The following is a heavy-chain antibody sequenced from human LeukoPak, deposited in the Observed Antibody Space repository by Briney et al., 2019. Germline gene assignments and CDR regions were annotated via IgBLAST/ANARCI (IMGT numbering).Heavy chain of an antibody. CDR1: GGSISSSSYY. Sequence: NPSETLSLTCTVSGGSISSSSYYWGWIRQPPGKGLEWIGSIYYSGSTYYNPSLKSRVTISVDTSKNQFSLKLSSVTAADTAVYYCARRKARSYYYDSSGYQPTPLTKYYFDYWGQGTLVTVSS. D-gene: IGHD3-22*01. V-gene: IGHV4-39*07. J-gene: IGHJ4*02. CDR2: IYYSGST. CDR3: ARRKARSYYYDSSGYQPTPLTKYYFDY.